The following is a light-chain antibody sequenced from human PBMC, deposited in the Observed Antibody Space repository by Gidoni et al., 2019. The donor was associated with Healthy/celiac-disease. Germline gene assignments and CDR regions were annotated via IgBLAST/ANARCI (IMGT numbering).Light chain of an antibody. V-gene: IGKV1-39*01. J-gene: IGKJ4*01. CDR3: QQSYSTPLT. Sequence: DIQMTHSPSSLSASVGDRVTITCRASQSISSYVNWYQQKPGKAPKLLIYAASSLQSGVPSRFSGSGSGKDFTLTISSLQPEDFATYYCQQSYSTPLTFGGGTKVEIK. CDR1: QSISSY. CDR2: AAS.